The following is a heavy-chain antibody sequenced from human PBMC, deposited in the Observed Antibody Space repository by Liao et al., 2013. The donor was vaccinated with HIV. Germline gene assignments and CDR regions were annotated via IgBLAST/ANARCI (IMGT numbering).Heavy chain of an antibody. Sequence: QVQLEESGPGLVKPSQTLSLTCTVSGASISSGSYYWTWIRQPAGKGLEWVGRVSTRGNAEYNPSLQSRVTITTDTSKSQFSLNLRSVTAADTAVYYCARTPRIAAAGHYYYYYMDVWGKGTTVTVSS. CDR3: ARTPRIAAAGHYYYYYMDV. CDR2: VSTRGNA. V-gene: IGHV4-61*02. D-gene: IGHD6-13*01. J-gene: IGHJ6*03. CDR1: GASISSGSYY.